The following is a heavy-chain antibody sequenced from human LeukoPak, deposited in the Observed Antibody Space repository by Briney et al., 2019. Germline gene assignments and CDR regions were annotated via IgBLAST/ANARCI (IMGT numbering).Heavy chain of an antibody. CDR3: ARGQSGSYFY. J-gene: IGHJ4*02. CDR1: GYTSTADY. V-gene: IGHV1-8*02. D-gene: IGHD1-26*01. CDR2: INPISGNT. Sequence: ASVKVSCKASGYTSTADYLFWVRQAPRQGLEWMGWINPISGNTGYAQKFQGRVTMTRNTSISTAYMELSSLRSEDTAVYYCARGQSGSYFYWGQGTLVTVSS.